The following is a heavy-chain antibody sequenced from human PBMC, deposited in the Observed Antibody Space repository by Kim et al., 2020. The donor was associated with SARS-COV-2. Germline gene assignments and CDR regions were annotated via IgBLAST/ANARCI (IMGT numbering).Heavy chain of an antibody. J-gene: IGHJ4*02. Sequence: VKGRFTISRDNSKNTLYLQMNSLRAEDTAVYYCAKAPITMVRGVIIHFDYWGQGTLVTVSS. CDR3: AKAPITMVRGVIIHFDY. D-gene: IGHD3-10*01. V-gene: IGHV3-23*01.